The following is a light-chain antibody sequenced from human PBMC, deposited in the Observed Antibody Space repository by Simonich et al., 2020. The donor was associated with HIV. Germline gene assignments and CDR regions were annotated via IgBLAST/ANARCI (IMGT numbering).Light chain of an antibody. CDR2: DVT. CDR1: SSDVGYYNY. Sequence: QSALTQPASVSGSPGQSITISCTGTSSDVGYYNYVSLYQHHPGKAPKLMIYDVTARPSGVSNRFSGSKSGNTASLTISGLQAEDEANYYCSSYTSTRSVVFGGGTKLTVL. J-gene: IGLJ2*01. CDR3: SSYTSTRSVV. V-gene: IGLV2-14*03.